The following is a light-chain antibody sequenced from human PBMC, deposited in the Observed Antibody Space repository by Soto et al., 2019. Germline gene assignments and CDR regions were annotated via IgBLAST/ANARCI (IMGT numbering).Light chain of an antibody. J-gene: IGKJ3*01. CDR3: QQYNSWPRGT. Sequence: EIVLTQSPGTLSLSPGERATLSCRASQSVNINYLAWYQQKPGQAPRLLIYGASIRATGIPDRFSGSGSGTDFTLTISRLEPEDFAVYYCQQYNSWPRGTFGPGTKVDIK. CDR2: GAS. CDR1: QSVNINY. V-gene: IGKV3-20*01.